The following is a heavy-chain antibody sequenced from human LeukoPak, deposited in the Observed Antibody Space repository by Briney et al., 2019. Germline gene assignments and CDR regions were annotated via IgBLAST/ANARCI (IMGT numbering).Heavy chain of an antibody. V-gene: IGHV3-23*01. Sequence: GGSLRLSCAASGFTFSSSAMSWVRQAPGKGLEWVSAISNNGGYTYYADSVQGRFTISRDNSKSTLCLQMSSLRAEDTAVYYCARSNYHGSGSYPEVWGQGTTVTVSS. J-gene: IGHJ6*02. CDR1: GFTFSSSA. D-gene: IGHD3-10*01. CDR3: ARSNYHGSGSYPEV. CDR2: ISNNGGYT.